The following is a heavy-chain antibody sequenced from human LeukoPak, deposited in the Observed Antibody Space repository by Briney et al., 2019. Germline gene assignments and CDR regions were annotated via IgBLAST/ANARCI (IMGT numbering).Heavy chain of an antibody. CDR1: GFTFSDYY. D-gene: IGHD4-17*01. J-gene: IGHJ3*02. V-gene: IGHV3-11*05. CDR2: ISSSSSYT. Sequence: SGGSLRLSCAASGFTFSDYYMSWIRQAPGKGLELVSYISSSSSYTNYADSVKGRFTISRDNAKNSLYLQMNSLRAEDTAVYYCAREGYGDYVYAFDIWGQGTMVTVSS. CDR3: AREGYGDYVYAFDI.